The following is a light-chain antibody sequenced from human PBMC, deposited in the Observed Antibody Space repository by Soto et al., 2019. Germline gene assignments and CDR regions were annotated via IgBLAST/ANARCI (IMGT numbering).Light chain of an antibody. CDR2: EDS. CDR1: SSDVGTYNL. CDR3: CSYAGSGTYV. V-gene: IGLV2-23*01. J-gene: IGLJ1*01. Sequence: QSALTQPASVSGSPGPSITISCTGTSSDVGTYNLVSWYQQHSGQAPKLMIYEDSKRPSGISNRFSGSKSGNTDSLTISGLHAEDEAAYYCCSYAGSGTYVFGTGTKLTVL.